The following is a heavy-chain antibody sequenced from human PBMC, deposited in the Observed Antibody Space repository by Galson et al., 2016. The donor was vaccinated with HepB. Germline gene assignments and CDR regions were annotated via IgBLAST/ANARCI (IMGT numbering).Heavy chain of an antibody. J-gene: IGHJ4*02. V-gene: IGHV3-74*01. Sequence: SLRLSCAASGFTVSGYWMHWVRQAPGQGLVSVSRINGDGSNTVYADSVKGRFTISRDNAKNTLYLQLNSLRTEDTAVYYCILGIRPFDYWGRGTLVTVSS. CDR2: INGDGSNT. CDR3: ILGIRPFDY. CDR1: GFTVSGYW. D-gene: IGHD3-3*02.